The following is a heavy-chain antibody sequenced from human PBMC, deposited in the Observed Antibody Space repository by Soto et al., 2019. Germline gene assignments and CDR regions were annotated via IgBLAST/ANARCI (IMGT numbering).Heavy chain of an antibody. CDR2: INPATGAA. CDR3: AGGGGVGVAGSAAFDM. CDR1: GYPVTAYY. Sequence: QLHLVQSGAVVKKPGASVTVSCSASGYPVTAYYMHWVRQAPGRGLEWMGGINPATGAAKYTQTFQGRGTMTRETATSTVFMELSGLTSEDTAVFYWAGGGGVGVAGSAAFDMWGQGTLVTVSS. D-gene: IGHD3-3*01. V-gene: IGHV1-2*02. J-gene: IGHJ3*02.